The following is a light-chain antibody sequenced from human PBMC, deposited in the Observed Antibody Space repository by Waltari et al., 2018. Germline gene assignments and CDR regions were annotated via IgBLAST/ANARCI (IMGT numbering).Light chain of an antibody. CDR1: RSDIGHYNH. CDR3: CSYAGSAVSV. CDR2: DVN. J-gene: IGLJ3*02. Sequence: QSALTQTATVSGSPGQSITIPCSGTRSDIGHYNHLSWYRQHPGKAPTLIIYDVNKRPSGVSNRFSGSKSGNTAFLTISGLQTADEADYYCCSYAGSAVSVFGGGTKVTVL. V-gene: IGLV2-23*02.